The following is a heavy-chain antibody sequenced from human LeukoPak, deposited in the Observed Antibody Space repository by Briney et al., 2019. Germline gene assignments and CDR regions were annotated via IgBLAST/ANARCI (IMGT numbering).Heavy chain of an antibody. J-gene: IGHJ4*02. V-gene: IGHV3-21*01. CDR1: GFTFSGYS. Sequence: GGSLRLSCTASGFTFSGYSMNWIRQAPGKGLEWVSSFGTRSTSIYHAGSVKGRFAISRDNARNSLYLQMNSLRAEDTAVYYCAREVSEGFDFWGQGTLVTVSS. D-gene: IGHD3-22*01. CDR2: FGTRSTSI. CDR3: AREVSEGFDF.